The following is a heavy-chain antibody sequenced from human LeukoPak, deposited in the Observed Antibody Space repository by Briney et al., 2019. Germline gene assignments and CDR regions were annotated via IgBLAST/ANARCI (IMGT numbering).Heavy chain of an antibody. CDR2: IYTSGST. V-gene: IGHV4-4*07. J-gene: IGHJ6*03. CDR3: ARVGPNYYDSSGYPYYYYYMDV. CDR1: GGSISSYY. Sequence: SETLSLTCTVSGGSISSYYWSWIRQPAGKGLEWIGRIYTSGSTNYNPSLKSRVTMSVDTSKNQFSLKLSSVTAADTAVYYCARVGPNYYDSSGYPYYYYYMDVWGKGTTVTISS. D-gene: IGHD3-22*01.